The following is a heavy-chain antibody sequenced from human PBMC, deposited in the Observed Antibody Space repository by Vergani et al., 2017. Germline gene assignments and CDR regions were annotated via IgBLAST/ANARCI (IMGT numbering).Heavy chain of an antibody. CDR1: GFTFSSYA. D-gene: IGHD1-1*01. J-gene: IGHJ3*02. CDR3: VKKGELEVAFDI. V-gene: IGHV3-23*01. CDR2: ISGSGGST. Sequence: EVQLLESGGGLVQPGGSLRLSCAASGFTFSSYAMSWVRQAPGKGLEWVSAISGSGGSTYYADSVKGRFTISRDNSKNTLYLQMSSLRAEDTAVYYCVKKGELEVAFDIWGQGTMVTVSS.